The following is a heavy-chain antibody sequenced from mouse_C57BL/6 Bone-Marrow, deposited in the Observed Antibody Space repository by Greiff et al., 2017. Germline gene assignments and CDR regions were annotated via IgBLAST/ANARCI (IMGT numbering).Heavy chain of an antibody. D-gene: IGHD2-1*01. J-gene: IGHJ2*01. V-gene: IGHV1-75*01. CDR1: GYTFTDYY. CDR3: ARNYDNSYYFDY. CDR2: IFPGSGST. Sequence: QVQLKESGPELVKPGASVKISCKASGYTFTDYYINWVKQRPGQGLEWIGWIFPGSGSTYYNEKFKGKATLTVDTSSSTAYMLLSSLTSEDSAVYFCARNYDNSYYFDYWGQGTTLTVSS.